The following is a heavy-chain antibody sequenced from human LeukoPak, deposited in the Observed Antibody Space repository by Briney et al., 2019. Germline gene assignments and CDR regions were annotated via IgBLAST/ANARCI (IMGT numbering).Heavy chain of an antibody. Sequence: GGSLRLSCAASGFTFSSYAMSWVRQAPGKGLEWVSAISGSGGSTYYADSVKGRFTISRDNYKKTLYLQMNSLRAEDTAVYYCAKLMEVITVNDAFDIWGQGTMVTVSS. CDR1: GFTFSSYA. J-gene: IGHJ3*02. CDR3: AKLMEVITVNDAFDI. V-gene: IGHV3-23*01. D-gene: IGHD3-10*01. CDR2: ISGSGGST.